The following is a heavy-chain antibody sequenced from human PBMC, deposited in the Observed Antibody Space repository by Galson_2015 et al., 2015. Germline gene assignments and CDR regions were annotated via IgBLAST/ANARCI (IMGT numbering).Heavy chain of an antibody. J-gene: IGHJ3*02. CDR2: ISRSSTNI. Sequence: SLRLSCAASGFTFDVYAMHWVRQAPGKGLEWVSGISRSSTNIGYADSMRGRITISRDNAKNSLYLQMNSLRPEDTAFYYCAKGTTVSPLDAFHIGGQGTLVTVSS. CDR1: GFTFDVYA. D-gene: IGHD4-17*01. V-gene: IGHV3-9*01. CDR3: AKGTTVSPLDAFHI.